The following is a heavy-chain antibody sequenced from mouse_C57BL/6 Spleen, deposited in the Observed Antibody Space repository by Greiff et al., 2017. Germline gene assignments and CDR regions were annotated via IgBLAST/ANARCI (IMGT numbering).Heavy chain of an antibody. CDR3: ARQLGEGYYFDY. CDR1: GFTFSSYG. CDR2: ISSGGSYT. Sequence: VQLKQSGGDLVKPGGSLKLSCAASGFTFSSYGMSWVRQTPDKRLEWVATISSGGSYTYYPDSVKGRFTISRDNAKNTLYLQMSSLKSEDTAMYYCARQLGEGYYFDYWGQGTTLTVSS. V-gene: IGHV5-6*01. J-gene: IGHJ2*01. D-gene: IGHD4-1*01.